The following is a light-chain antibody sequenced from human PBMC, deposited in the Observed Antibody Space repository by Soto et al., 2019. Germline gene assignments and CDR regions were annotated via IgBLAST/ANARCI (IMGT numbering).Light chain of an antibody. CDR1: GSDFGGYNY. V-gene: IGLV2-14*01. CDR2: EVS. Sequence: QSALTQPASVSGSPGQSITISCTGTGSDFGGYNYVSWYQHHPGKAPKLIIYEVSNRPSGVSNRFSGSKSGNTASLTISGLQAEDEADYYCSSYTGRSTRVFGTGTKVTVL. J-gene: IGLJ1*01. CDR3: SSYTGRSTRV.